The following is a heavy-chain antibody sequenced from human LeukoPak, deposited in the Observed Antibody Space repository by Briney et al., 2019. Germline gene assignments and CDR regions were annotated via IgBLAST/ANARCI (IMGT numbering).Heavy chain of an antibody. Sequence: GGSLRLSCAASGFTFSSYSMNWVRQAPGKGLEWVSSISSSSYIYYADSVKGRFTISRDNAKNSLYLQMNSLRAEDTAVYYCAGTYSSSSSLDYWGQGTLVTVSS. J-gene: IGHJ4*02. CDR1: GFTFSSYS. D-gene: IGHD6-6*01. CDR2: ISSSSYI. V-gene: IGHV3-21*01. CDR3: AGTYSSSSSLDY.